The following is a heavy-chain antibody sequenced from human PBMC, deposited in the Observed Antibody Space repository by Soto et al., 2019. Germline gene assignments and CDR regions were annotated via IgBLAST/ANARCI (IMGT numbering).Heavy chain of an antibody. D-gene: IGHD6-19*01. CDR1: GFTFSSYA. Sequence: QVQLVESGGGVVQPGRSLRLSCAASGFTFSSYAMHWVRQAPGKGLEWVAVISYDGSNKYYADSVKGRFTISRDNSKNTLYLRMNSLRAEDTAVYYCASSYSSGWDYNWFDPWGQGTLVTVSS. CDR2: ISYDGSNK. V-gene: IGHV3-30-3*01. J-gene: IGHJ5*02. CDR3: ASSYSSGWDYNWFDP.